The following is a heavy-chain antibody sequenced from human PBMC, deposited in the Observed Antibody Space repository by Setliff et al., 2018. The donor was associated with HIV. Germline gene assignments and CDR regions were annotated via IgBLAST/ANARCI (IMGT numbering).Heavy chain of an antibody. D-gene: IGHD2-15*01. CDR1: GGSISSSSYY. Sequence: PSETLSLTCTVSGGSISSSSYYWGWIRQPPGKGLEWIGSIYISGTTNYNPSLKSRVTISLDTSRNQFSLKLGSVTAADTAMYYCAREHCSGGSCNGFDIWGQGTMVTVSS. V-gene: IGHV4-39*07. J-gene: IGHJ3*02. CDR2: IYISGTT. CDR3: AREHCSGGSCNGFDI.